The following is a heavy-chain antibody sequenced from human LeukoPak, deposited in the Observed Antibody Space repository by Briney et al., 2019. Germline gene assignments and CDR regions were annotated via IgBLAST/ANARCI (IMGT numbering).Heavy chain of an antibody. CDR2: VTSYNGDT. CDR1: GYTFDHYG. D-gene: IGHD3-9*01. J-gene: IGHJ5*02. V-gene: IGHV1-18*01. CDR3: TKDWHILTGRNCFDP. Sequence: ASVRVSCKASGYTFDHYGISWVRQAPGRGLEWMGWVTSYNGDTNYPQRFHGRVTMTADTSTSTAYMDLRSLTFDDTAIYYCTKDWHILTGRNCFDPWGQGTLVTVSS.